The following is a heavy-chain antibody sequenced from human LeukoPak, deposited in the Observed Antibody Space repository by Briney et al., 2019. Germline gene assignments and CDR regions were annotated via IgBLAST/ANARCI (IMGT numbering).Heavy chain of an antibody. V-gene: IGHV3-9*01. CDR2: ISWNSGSI. Sequence: GRSLRLSCAASGFTFDDYAMHWVRQAPGKGLEWVSGISWNSGSIGYADSVKGRFTISRDNAKNSLYLRMNSLRAEDTALYYCAKDGAGGSWYGNGYYYGMDVWGQGTTVTVSS. J-gene: IGHJ6*02. D-gene: IGHD6-13*01. CDR1: GFTFDDYA. CDR3: AKDGAGGSWYGNGYYYGMDV.